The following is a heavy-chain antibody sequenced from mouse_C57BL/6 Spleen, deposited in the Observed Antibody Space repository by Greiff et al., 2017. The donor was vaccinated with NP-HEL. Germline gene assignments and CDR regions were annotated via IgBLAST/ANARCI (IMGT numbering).Heavy chain of an antibody. J-gene: IGHJ3*01. D-gene: IGHD2-5*01. CDR1: GYTFTSYW. Sequence: QVQLQQPGAELVKPGASVKLSCKASGYTFTSYWMHWVKQRPGQGLEWIGMIHPNSGSTNYNEKFKSKATLTVDKSSSTAYMQLSSLTSEDSAVYYCARSGSNGWFAYWGQGTLVTVSA. V-gene: IGHV1-64*01. CDR2: IHPNSGST. CDR3: ARSGSNGWFAY.